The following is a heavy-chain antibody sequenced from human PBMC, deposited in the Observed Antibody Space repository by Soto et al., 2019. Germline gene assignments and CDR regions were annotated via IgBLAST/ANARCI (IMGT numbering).Heavy chain of an antibody. J-gene: IGHJ5*02. V-gene: IGHV2-5*02. CDR3: AHSSSVATIMTNWFDP. CDR1: GFSLSTSGVG. D-gene: IGHD5-12*01. Sequence: QITLKESGPTLVKPTQTLTLTCTFSGFSLSTSGVGVGWIRQPPGKALEWLALIYWDDDKRYSPSLKSRLTITKDTSKNQVVLTMTNMDPVDTATYYCAHSSSVATIMTNWFDPWGQGTLVTVSS. CDR2: IYWDDDK.